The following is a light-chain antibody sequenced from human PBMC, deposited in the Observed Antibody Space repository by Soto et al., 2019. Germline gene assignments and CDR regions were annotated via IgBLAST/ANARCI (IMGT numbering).Light chain of an antibody. Sequence: EIVLTQSPGTLSLSPGDRATLSCRSSQSVSSSYLAWYQHKPGQAPRLLIYGASSRATGIPDRFSGSGSGTDFTLTISRLEPEEFAVYYCQQYGSSPLTFRQGTQLEIK. CDR2: GAS. CDR3: QQYGSSPLT. V-gene: IGKV3-20*01. J-gene: IGKJ2*01. CDR1: QSVSSSY.